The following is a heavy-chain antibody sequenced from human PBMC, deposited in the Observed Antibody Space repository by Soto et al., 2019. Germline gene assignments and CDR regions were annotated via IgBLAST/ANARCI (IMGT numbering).Heavy chain of an antibody. CDR2: ISYDGSNK. Sequence: TGGSLRLSCAASGFTFSSYAMHWVRQAPGKGLEWVAVISYDGSNKYYADSVKGRFTISRDNSKNTLYLQMNSLRDEDTAVYYCARENGLLRPLQRYDYYYGMDVWGQGTTVTVSS. CDR3: ARENGLLRPLQRYDYYYGMDV. D-gene: IGHD2-15*01. V-gene: IGHV3-30-3*01. J-gene: IGHJ6*02. CDR1: GFTFSSYA.